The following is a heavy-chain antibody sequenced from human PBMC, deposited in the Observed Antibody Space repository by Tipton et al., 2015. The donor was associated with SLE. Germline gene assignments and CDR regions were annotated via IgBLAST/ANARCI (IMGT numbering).Heavy chain of an antibody. CDR2: INHSGST. Sequence: TLSLTCAVYGGSFSGYYWSWIRQPPGKGLEWTGEINHSGSTNYNPSLKSRVTISLDASKNQFSLKLNSVTAADTAVYFCARTSSDSYWGDYFDYWGQGTLVTVSS. D-gene: IGHD3-22*01. CDR1: GGSFSGYY. V-gene: IGHV4-34*01. J-gene: IGHJ4*02. CDR3: ARTSSDSYWGDYFDY.